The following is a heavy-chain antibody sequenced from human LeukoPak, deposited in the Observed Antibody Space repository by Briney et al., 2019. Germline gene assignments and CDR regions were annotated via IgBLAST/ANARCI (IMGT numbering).Heavy chain of an antibody. CDR1: GGTFSSYA. CDR2: IIPILGIA. D-gene: IGHD3-10*01. Sequence: SVKVSCKASGGTFSSYAISWVRQAPGQGLEWMGRIIPILGIANYAQKFQGRVTITADKSTSTAYMELSSLRSEDTAVYYCARGLVLPMVRGVIGAFDIWGQGTMVTVSS. J-gene: IGHJ3*02. V-gene: IGHV1-69*04. CDR3: ARGLVLPMVRGVIGAFDI.